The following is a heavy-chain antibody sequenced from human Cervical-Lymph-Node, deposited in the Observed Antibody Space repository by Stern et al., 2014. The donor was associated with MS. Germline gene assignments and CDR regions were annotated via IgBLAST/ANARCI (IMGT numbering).Heavy chain of an antibody. J-gene: IGHJ4*02. CDR2: IFPGGSDI. Sequence: VQLVQSGPEVQRPGESLKISCQASGYTFTSYWIGWGRQMPGQGLGWTGIIFPGGSDIRYSPSFQGQATISADKSSSTAYLQWNNLKASDTAIYYCARQRYFDYWGQGTLVTVSS. CDR3: ARQRYFDY. CDR1: GYTFTSYW. V-gene: IGHV5-51*01.